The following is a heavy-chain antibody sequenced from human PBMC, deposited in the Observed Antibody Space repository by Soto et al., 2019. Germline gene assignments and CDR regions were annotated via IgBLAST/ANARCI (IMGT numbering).Heavy chain of an antibody. V-gene: IGHV3-48*01. CDR1: GITFSSYS. J-gene: IGHJ4*02. CDR3: ARGAYYYDTSGYVY. CDR2: ISSSSSTI. D-gene: IGHD3-22*01. Sequence: PGGSLRLSCAASGITFSSYSMNWVRQAPGKGLEWVSYISSSSSTIYYADSVKGRFTISRDNAKNSLYLQMNSLRAEDTAVYYCARGAYYYDTSGYVYWGQGTLVTVSS.